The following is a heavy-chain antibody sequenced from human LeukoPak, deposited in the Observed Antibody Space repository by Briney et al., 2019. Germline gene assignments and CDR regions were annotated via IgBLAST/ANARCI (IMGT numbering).Heavy chain of an antibody. CDR3: ARGYNWNYYYYYGMDV. CDR2: IYSGGST. J-gene: IGHJ6*02. D-gene: IGHD1-20*01. V-gene: IGHV3-53*01. Sequence: AGGSLRLSCAASGFTFSSYAMSWVRQAPGKGLEWVSVIYSGGSTYYADSVKGRFTISRDNSKNTLYLQMNSLRAEDTAVYYCARGYNWNYYYYYGMDVWGQGTTVTVSS. CDR1: GFTFSSYA.